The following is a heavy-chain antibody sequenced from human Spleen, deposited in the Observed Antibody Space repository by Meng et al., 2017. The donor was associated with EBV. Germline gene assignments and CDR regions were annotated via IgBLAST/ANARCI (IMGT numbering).Heavy chain of an antibody. CDR3: SSEYNGMH. V-gene: IGHV4-59*02. Sequence: ESGPVRVKLSGTLSPPCSISGGSVSEYYWSWIRQPPGKGLEWIGSISYSGNTNYNPSLKSRVTISLDTSKNQFSLNLSSVTAADTAVYYCSSEYNGMHWGQGTLVTVSS. D-gene: IGHD1-26*01. CDR1: GGSVSEYY. J-gene: IGHJ1*01. CDR2: ISYSGNT.